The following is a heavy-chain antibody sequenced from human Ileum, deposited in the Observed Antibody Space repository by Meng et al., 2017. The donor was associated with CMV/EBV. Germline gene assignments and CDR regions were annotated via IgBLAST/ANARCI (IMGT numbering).Heavy chain of an antibody. CDR2: ISSSSSYI. Sequence: GESLKISCAASGFTFSSYSMNWVRQAPGKGLEWVSSISSSSSYIYYADSVKCRFTISRDNAKNSLYLQMNSLRAEDTAVYYCAREYGAAAGSPYYGMDIWGQGTMVTVSS. CDR3: AREYGAAAGSPYYGMDI. CDR1: GFTFSSYS. V-gene: IGHV3-21*01. D-gene: IGHD6-13*01. J-gene: IGHJ6*02.